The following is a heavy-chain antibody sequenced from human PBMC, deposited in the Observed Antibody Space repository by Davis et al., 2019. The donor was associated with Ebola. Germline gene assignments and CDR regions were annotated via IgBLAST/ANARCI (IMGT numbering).Heavy chain of an antibody. CDR1: GFTFTNYA. CDR2: IRPSGDKT. D-gene: IGHD6-19*01. CDR3: AREIGGSGWYSVDY. Sequence: GGSLRLSCAPSGFTFTNYAMDWVRKAPVKGLEWVSAIRPSGDKTYYTDSVKGRFGISRDNSKNMLYLEMNSLRAEDTALYYCAREIGGSGWYSVDYWGQGTLVTVSS. V-gene: IGHV3-23*01. J-gene: IGHJ4*02.